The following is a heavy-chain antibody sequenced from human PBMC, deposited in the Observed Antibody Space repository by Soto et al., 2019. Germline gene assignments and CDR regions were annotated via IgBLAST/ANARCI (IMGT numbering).Heavy chain of an antibody. V-gene: IGHV4-34*01. CDR1: GGSFSGYY. Sequence: PSETLSLTCAVYGGSFSGYYWSWIRQPPGKGLEWIGEINHSGSTNYNPSLKSRVTISVDTSKNQFSLKLSSVTAADTAVYYCARAHHTIWFGELLSIHIEYWGQGTLVTVSS. D-gene: IGHD3-10*01. J-gene: IGHJ4*02. CDR3: ARAHHTIWFGELLSIHIEY. CDR2: INHSGST.